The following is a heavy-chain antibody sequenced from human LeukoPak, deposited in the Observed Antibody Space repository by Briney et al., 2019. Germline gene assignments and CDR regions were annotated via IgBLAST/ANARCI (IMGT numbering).Heavy chain of an antibody. J-gene: IGHJ3*02. CDR3: AKIQGWFNTAFQI. CDR1: GFSLSSNG. Sequence: PGGSLRLSCVASGFSLSSNGMSWVRQAPGKGLDWVSGISDTGESTHYADSVRGRFTISRDISKNTLFLQMNSLRAEDTAVYYCAKIQGWFNTAFQIGGQGTMVTVSS. D-gene: IGHD6-19*01. CDR2: ISDTGEST. V-gene: IGHV3-23*01.